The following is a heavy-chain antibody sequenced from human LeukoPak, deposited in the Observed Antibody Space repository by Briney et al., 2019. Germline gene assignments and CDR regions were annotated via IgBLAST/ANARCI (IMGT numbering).Heavy chain of an antibody. D-gene: IGHD6-6*01. J-gene: IGHJ4*02. V-gene: IGHV4-34*01. CDR3: AGSRGYSSSSYFDY. CDR2: INHSGST. CDR1: GGSFSGYY. Sequence: SETLSLTCAVYGGSFSGYYWSWIRQPPGKGLEWIGEINHSGSTNYNPSLKSRVTISVDTSKNQFSLRLSSVTAADTAVYYCAGSRGYSSSSYFDYWGQGTLVTVSS.